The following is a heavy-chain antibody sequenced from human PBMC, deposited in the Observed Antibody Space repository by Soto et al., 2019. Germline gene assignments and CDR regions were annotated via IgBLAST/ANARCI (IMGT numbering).Heavy chain of an antibody. CDR2: IYDSESA. Sequence: QVQLQEWGPGLVKASQTLSLICSVSGESISSGGYYWSWIRHHPGKGLEWIGYIYDSESAYYNPSLKSRVTISMDTSKNHFAMKLSSVTAADTAVYYCARASSSSSAADYWGQGTLITVSS. D-gene: IGHD6-6*01. CDR1: GESISSGGYY. V-gene: IGHV4-31*03. J-gene: IGHJ4*02. CDR3: ARASSSSSAADY.